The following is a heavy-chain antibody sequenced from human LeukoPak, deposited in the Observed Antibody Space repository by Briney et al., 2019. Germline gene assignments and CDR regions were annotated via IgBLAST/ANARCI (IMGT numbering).Heavy chain of an antibody. CDR3: ARVFGQWLAVD. V-gene: IGHV1-8*02. J-gene: IGHJ4*02. CDR1: GYTFTSYD. Sequence: ASVKVSCKASGYTFTSYDINWVRQASGRGLEWMGLISPGTGKTRYPQKFQGRVTMTRDTSINTVYMELSSLRSEDTAIYYCARVFGQWLAVDWGQGTPVTVSS. CDR2: ISPGTGKT. D-gene: IGHD6-19*01.